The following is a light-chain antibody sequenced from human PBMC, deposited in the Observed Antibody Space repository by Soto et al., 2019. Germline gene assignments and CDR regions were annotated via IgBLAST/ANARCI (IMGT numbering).Light chain of an antibody. J-gene: IGKJ2*01. CDR2: KVS. CDR1: QSLEHSDGNTY. V-gene: IGKV2-24*01. CDR3: KQATHNRPHT. Sequence: DVVMTQTPLSSPVPLGQPASISCRSSQSLEHSDGNTYLHWLHQRPGQPPRLHIYKVSHRFSGDPDRFSGNGAGTDFTLNISRVEADDVGIYYCKQATHNRPHTFGPGTKLEIK.